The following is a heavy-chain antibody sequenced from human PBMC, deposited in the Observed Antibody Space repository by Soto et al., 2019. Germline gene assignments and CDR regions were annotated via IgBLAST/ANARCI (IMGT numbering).Heavy chain of an antibody. V-gene: IGHV3-74*01. CDR2: INSDGSST. Sequence: PGGSLRLSCAASGFTFSSYWIHWVLQAPGKGLVWISRINSDGSSTTYADSVKGRFTISRDNAKNTLYLQMTSLRVEDTAAYYCARVSREVVPAAIDYWGQGT. J-gene: IGHJ4*02. D-gene: IGHD2-2*01. CDR3: ARVSREVVPAAIDY. CDR1: GFTFSSYW.